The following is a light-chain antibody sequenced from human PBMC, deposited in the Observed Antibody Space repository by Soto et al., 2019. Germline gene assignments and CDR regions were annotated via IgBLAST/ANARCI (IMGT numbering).Light chain of an antibody. V-gene: IGKV3-15*01. J-gene: IGKJ1*01. CDR3: QQHKTYWT. CDR1: QSISDT. CDR2: GSI. Sequence: IVMTQSPASLSVSAGVRATLTCRASQSISDTLAWYQQKPGQAPMLLYAGSITRASGFSAWFSGSGSGTVIPIIISRLPSEYVTDYCRQQHKTYWTFGQGTKVDIK.